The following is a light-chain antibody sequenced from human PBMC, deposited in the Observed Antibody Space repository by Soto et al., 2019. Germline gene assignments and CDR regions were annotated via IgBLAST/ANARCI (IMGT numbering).Light chain of an antibody. J-gene: IGLJ1*01. CDR3: ISYTDTDALV. V-gene: IGLV2-14*01. CDR2: EVT. Sequence: QSVLTQPASVSGSRGQSIIISCVGRNTDVGQDKSVSWYQQGPGKAPKLLIFEVTNRPSGVSTRFSGSRSGNTASLTISGLQPDDECDYFCISYTDTDALVFGTGTKVTVL. CDR1: NTDVGQDKS.